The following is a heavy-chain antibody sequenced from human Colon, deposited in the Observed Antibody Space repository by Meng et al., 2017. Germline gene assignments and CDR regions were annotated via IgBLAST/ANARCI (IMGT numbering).Heavy chain of an antibody. Sequence: QVQLVGSGGGVVQPGSSLRLSCAASGFPFSSYAMHWVRQAPGKGLEWVAAISYDRDSMYYADAVKGRFTISRDDSKNTLYLQMNKLRVEDTAVYYCARPHHVVTIALGLHYWGQGTLVTVSS. D-gene: IGHD2-21*02. CDR1: GFPFSSYA. J-gene: IGHJ4*02. V-gene: IGHV3-30-3*01. CDR3: ARPHHVVTIALGLHY. CDR2: ISYDRDSM.